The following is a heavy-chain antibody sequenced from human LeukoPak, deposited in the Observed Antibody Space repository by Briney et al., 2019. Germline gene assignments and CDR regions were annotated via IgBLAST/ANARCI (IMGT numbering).Heavy chain of an antibody. CDR2: ITTSDGNT. J-gene: IGHJ4*02. CDR1: GFTFSSYT. CDR3: AKDRTGTTYYFDY. Sequence: GGSLRLSCAASGFTFSSYTMSWVRQAPGKGLEWVSTITTSDGNTYYADSVKGRFTVSRDNSKNTLFLQMNSLRAEDAAVYYCAKDRTGTTYYFDYWGQGTLVTVSS. D-gene: IGHD1-1*01. V-gene: IGHV3-23*01.